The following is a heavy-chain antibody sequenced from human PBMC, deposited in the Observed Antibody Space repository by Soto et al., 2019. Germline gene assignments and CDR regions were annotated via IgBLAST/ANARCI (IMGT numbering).Heavy chain of an antibody. J-gene: IGHJ4*02. CDR1: GFGFSSYN. CDR3: GREGKGLWTFDC. Sequence: GGSLRLSCAASGFGFSSYNMNWVRQSPGKGLEWVSYIISSSRTIYYADSVKGRFAISRDNAKNSLYLQMNSLRDEDTAVYYCGREGKGLWTFDCWGQGTL. CDR2: IISSSRTI. D-gene: IGHD1-1*01. V-gene: IGHV3-48*02.